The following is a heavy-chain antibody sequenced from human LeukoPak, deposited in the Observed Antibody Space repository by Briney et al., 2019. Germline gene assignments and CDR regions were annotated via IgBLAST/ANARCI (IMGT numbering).Heavy chain of an antibody. D-gene: IGHD6-19*01. J-gene: IGHJ4*02. CDR3: VRDLAGALDF. CDR2: VYGGGGI. Sequence: GGSLRLSCAASGFKVNNIHMSWVRQAPGRGLEWVSVVYGGGGIYYADSVQGRFTISRDNSKNTVYLHMNNLRGDDSALYYCVRDLAGALDFWGQGTPVKVSS. V-gene: IGHV3-66*01. CDR1: GFKVNNIH.